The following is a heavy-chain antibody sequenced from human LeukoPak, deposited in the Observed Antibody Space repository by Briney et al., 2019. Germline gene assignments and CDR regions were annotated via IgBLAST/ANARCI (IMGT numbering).Heavy chain of an antibody. J-gene: IGHJ6*03. Sequence: PSETLSLTCTVSGGSISSSSYYWGWFRQPPGKGLEWIGSIYYSGSTYHNPSLKSRVTISVDTSKNQFSLTLSSVTAADTAVYYCARDLGVATWRSYYYMDVWGKGTTVTVSS. CDR1: GGSISSSSYY. CDR2: IYYSGST. D-gene: IGHD5-12*01. CDR3: ARDLGVATWRSYYYMDV. V-gene: IGHV4-39*02.